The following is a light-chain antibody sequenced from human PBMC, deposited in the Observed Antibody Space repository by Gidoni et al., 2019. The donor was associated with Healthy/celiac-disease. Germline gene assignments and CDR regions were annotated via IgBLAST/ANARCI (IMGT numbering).Light chain of an antibody. J-gene: IGKJ1*01. Sequence: AIRMTQSPSSFSASTGDRVTITCRASQGISSYLAWYQQKPGKAPKLLFYAASTLQSGVPSRFSGSGSGTDFTLTISCLQSEDFATYYCQQDYSYPRTFGQGTKVEIK. CDR1: QGISSY. CDR2: AAS. CDR3: QQDYSYPRT. V-gene: IGKV1-8*01.